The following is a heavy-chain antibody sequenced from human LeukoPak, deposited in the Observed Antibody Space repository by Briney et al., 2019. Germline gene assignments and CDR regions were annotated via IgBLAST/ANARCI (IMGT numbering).Heavy chain of an antibody. J-gene: IGHJ4*02. Sequence: SETLSLTCTVSGGSISSYYWSWIRQPPGKGLEWIGYIYYSGSTNYNPSLESRVTISVDTSKNQFSLKLSSVTAADTAVYYCAGVAAPKWTFDYWGQGTLVTVSS. CDR2: IYYSGST. D-gene: IGHD6-13*01. CDR3: AGVAAPKWTFDY. CDR1: GGSISSYY. V-gene: IGHV4-59*01.